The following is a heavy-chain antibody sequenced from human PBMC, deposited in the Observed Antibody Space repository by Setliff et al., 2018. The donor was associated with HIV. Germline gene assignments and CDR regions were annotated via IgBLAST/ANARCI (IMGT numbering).Heavy chain of an antibody. D-gene: IGHD3-10*01. V-gene: IGHV1-3*01. CDR3: ARTDYDSGKSVLDS. Sequence: ASVKVSCKASGFTFSKSAIHWVRQAPGQRLELMAWINAANGHAKYSQKFQGRVTITRDTSATIAYMELSSLTSEDTALYFFARTDYDSGKSVLDSWCQGTLVTVSS. J-gene: IGHJ5*01. CDR2: INAANGHA. CDR1: GFTFSKSA.